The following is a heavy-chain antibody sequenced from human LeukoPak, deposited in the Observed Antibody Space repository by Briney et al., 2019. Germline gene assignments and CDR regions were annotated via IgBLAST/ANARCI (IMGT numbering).Heavy chain of an antibody. CDR1: GYSINSGYY. CDR2: IYHSGST. Sequence: SETLSLTCTVSGYSINSGYYRGWIRQPPGKGLEWIAIIYHSGSTYYNPSLKSRVTISVDTSKNQLSLRVTSVTAADTAVYYCARGGDAMGNGASFLDNWGQGTLVTVSS. D-gene: IGHD3-16*01. V-gene: IGHV4-38-2*02. CDR3: ARGGDAMGNGASFLDN. J-gene: IGHJ4*02.